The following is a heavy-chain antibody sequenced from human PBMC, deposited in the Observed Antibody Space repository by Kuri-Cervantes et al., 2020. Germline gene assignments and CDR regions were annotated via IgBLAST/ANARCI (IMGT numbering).Heavy chain of an antibody. D-gene: IGHD3-22*01. V-gene: IGHV3-13*01. J-gene: IGHJ4*02. CDR2: IGTAGDT. CDR3: ARDDPTPYYYDSSGYFVY. CDR1: GFTFSGYD. Sequence: GESLKISCAASGFTFSGYDMHWVRQATGKGLEWVSAIGTAGDTYYPGSVKGRFTISRENAKNSLYLQMNSLRAEDTAVYYCARDDPTPYYYDSSGYFVYWGQGTLVTVSS.